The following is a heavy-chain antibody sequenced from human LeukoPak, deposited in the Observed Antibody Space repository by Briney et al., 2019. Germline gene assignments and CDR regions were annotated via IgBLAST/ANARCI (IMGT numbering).Heavy chain of an antibody. Sequence: ASVKVSCKASGYTFTSYYMHWVRQAPGQGLEWMGWINPNSGGTNYAQKFQGRVTMTRDTSISTAYMELSRLRSDDTAVYYCARRWQWLGSYDYWGQGTLVTVSS. CDR1: GYTFTSYY. CDR2: INPNSGGT. D-gene: IGHD6-19*01. CDR3: ARRWQWLGSYDY. V-gene: IGHV1-2*02. J-gene: IGHJ4*02.